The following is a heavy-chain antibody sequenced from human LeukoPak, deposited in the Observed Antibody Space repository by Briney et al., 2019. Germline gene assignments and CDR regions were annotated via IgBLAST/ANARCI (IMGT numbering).Heavy chain of an antibody. Sequence: PGGCLRLSCVGSGFTFSDAWMSWVRQAPGKGLEWVGRIKSKSDGGTIDYAAPVKGRFTISRDDSRNTLYLQMNSLKTEDTAVYYCTTRRQDGWWGQGTLVTVS. CDR2: IKSKSDGGTI. J-gene: IGHJ4*02. D-gene: IGHD2-15*01. CDR3: TTRRQDGW. V-gene: IGHV3-15*01. CDR1: GFTFSDAW.